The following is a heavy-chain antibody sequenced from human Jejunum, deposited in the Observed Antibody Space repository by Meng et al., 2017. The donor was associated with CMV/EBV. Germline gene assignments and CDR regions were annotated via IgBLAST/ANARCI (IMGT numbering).Heavy chain of an antibody. CDR1: GPTFSPYG. CDR2: IGSSGIT. V-gene: IGHV3-23*01. Sequence: SAASGPTFSPYGMSWVRQAPGKGPEWVSHIGSSGITNYADSVEGRFTISRDNSKNTLYLQMNSLRAEDTAVYYCAKSLGHWQFDLWGRGTLVTVSS. CDR3: AKSLGHWQFDL. J-gene: IGHJ2*01. D-gene: IGHD6-19*01.